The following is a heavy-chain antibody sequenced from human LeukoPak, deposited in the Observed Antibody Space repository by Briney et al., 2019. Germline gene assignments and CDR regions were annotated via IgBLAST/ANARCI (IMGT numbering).Heavy chain of an antibody. V-gene: IGHV4-34*01. J-gene: IGHJ5*02. CDR2: INHSGST. Sequence: SETLSLTCAVYGWSFSGYYWSWVPQPPGKGLEWIGEINHSGSTNYNPSLKSRVTISVDTSKNQFSLKLSSVTAADTAVYYCARAQPLPYYYGSGSYRSRFDPWGQGTLVTVSS. D-gene: IGHD3-10*01. CDR3: ARAQPLPYYYGSGSYRSRFDP. CDR1: GWSFSGYY.